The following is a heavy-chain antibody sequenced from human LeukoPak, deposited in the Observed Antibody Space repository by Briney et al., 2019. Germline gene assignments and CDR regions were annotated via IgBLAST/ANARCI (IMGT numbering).Heavy chain of an antibody. CDR1: GFTFSSYA. D-gene: IGHD2-2*01. Sequence: PGGSLRLSCAASGFTFSSYAMSWVRQDPGKGLEWVSAISGSGGSSYYADSVKGRFTISRDNSKNTLYLQMNSLRAEDTAVYYCAKPPGHCSSTSCPTDYWGQGTLVTVSS. V-gene: IGHV3-23*01. J-gene: IGHJ4*02. CDR3: AKPPGHCSSTSCPTDY. CDR2: ISGSGGSS.